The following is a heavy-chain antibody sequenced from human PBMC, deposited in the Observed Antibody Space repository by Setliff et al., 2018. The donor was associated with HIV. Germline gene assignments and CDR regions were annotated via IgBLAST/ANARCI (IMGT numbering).Heavy chain of an antibody. D-gene: IGHD3-10*01. V-gene: IGHV1-2*06. CDR1: GYTFTSYG. J-gene: IGHJ5*02. CDR2: INPHSGVT. Sequence: ASVKVSSKASGYTFTSYGISWVRQAPGQGLEWMGRINPHSGVTNYAQKFQGRVTMTRDTSIATAYMDLSRLTSDDTAVYYCAKDSDFGGTTNWFDPWGQGTLVTVSS. CDR3: AKDSDFGGTTNWFDP.